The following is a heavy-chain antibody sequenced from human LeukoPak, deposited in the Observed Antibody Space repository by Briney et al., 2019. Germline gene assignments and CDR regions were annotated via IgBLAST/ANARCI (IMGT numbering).Heavy chain of an antibody. J-gene: IGHJ3*02. Sequence: GGSLRLSCVTSRFTFDDYAMHCVRQAPGKGLEWVSLISGDGDSTYYADSVKGRFTISRDNSKNSLYLHMNSLRTEDTALHYCAKDNHPDAFDIWGQGTMVTVSS. CDR1: RFTFDDYA. CDR2: ISGDGDST. V-gene: IGHV3-43*02. CDR3: AKDNHPDAFDI.